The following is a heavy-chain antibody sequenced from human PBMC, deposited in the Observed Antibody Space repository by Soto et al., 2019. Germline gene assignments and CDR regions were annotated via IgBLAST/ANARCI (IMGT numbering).Heavy chain of an antibody. CDR1: GFTFSNYA. CDR3: AKAKSGDYYYYYYVDV. D-gene: IGHD1-26*01. CDR2: ICGRCGST. Sequence: GGSLRLSCAASGFTFSNYAMTWVRQAPGKGLEWVSSICGRCGSTYYADSVKGRFTISRDNSKGTLYLQMNTLRAEDTAVYYCAKAKSGDYYYYYYVDVWGEGTTVTVSS. V-gene: IGHV3-23*01. J-gene: IGHJ6*03.